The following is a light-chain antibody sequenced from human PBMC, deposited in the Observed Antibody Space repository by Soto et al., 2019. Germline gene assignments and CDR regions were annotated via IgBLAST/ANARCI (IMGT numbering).Light chain of an antibody. V-gene: IGKV3-15*01. J-gene: IGKJ3*01. CDR3: QQYGNWPPIFT. CDR1: ETVTSN. Sequence: EIVLTQSPATLSVSPGKRATLSCRASETVTSNLAWYQQKPGQTPRLLIYSASTRATGIPARFSGSGSGTEFTLTISGLQSEDFAVYYCQQYGNWPPIFTFGPGTKVDLK. CDR2: SAS.